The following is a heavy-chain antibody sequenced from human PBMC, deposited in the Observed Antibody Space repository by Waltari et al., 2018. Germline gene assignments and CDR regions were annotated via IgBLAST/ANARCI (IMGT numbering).Heavy chain of an antibody. CDR1: GGSISRGDYY. D-gene: IGHD6-6*01. Sequence: QVQLQEWGPGLVKPSQTLSLTCTVPGGSISRGDYYWSWIRQPPGKGLESIGYIYCSSSNYYNPFLRRRITISVDSSNTQYSLKLSSGTAAATAVYYCARVGGSSSFDFDYWGQGTLVTVSS. J-gene: IGHJ4*02. V-gene: IGHV4-30-4*08. CDR2: IYCSSSN. CDR3: ARVGGSSSFDFDY.